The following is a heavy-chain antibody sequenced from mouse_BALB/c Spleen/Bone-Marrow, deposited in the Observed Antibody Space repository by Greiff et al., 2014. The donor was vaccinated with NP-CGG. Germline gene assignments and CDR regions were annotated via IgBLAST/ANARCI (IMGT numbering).Heavy chain of an antibody. J-gene: IGHJ4*01. CDR2: IYPGTDST. Sequence: LQESGAELVRPGASVKLSCKTSGYIFTSYWIHWIKQRSGQGLEWIARIYPGTDSTYYNEKFKGKATLTADKSSNTAYMQLGSLKSEDSAVYFCARTSNPAMGYWGQGTSVTVSS. CDR3: ARTSNPAMGY. D-gene: IGHD2-5*01. CDR1: GYIFTSYW. V-gene: IGHV1S132*01.